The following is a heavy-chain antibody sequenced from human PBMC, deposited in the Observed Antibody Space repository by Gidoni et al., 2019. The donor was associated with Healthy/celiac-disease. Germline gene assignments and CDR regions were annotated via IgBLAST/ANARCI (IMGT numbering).Heavy chain of an antibody. D-gene: IGHD3-3*01. V-gene: IGHV3-33*01. J-gene: IGHJ3*02. CDR2: IWYDGSNK. CDR1: GLNFSSTG. Sequence: QVQLVAAGRGVVEPERTMRLSCTASGLNFSSTGRHWVRQAPGKGLECVAVIWYDGSNKYYADSVKGRFTISRDNSKNPLYLHMNSLRAEDTAVYYCARDNSEVYDFWGGYNYAFDIWGQGTMVTVSS. CDR3: ARDNSEVYDFWGGYNYAFDI.